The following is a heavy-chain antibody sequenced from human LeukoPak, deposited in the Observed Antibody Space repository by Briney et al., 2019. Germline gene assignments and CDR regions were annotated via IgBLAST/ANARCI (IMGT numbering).Heavy chain of an antibody. V-gene: IGHV3-23*01. D-gene: IGHD6-13*01. J-gene: IGHJ1*01. CDR3: AKDRGIAAAGTWAKYFQH. Sequence: PGGSLRLSCAASGFTFSSYAMSWVRQAPGKGLEWVSAISGSGGSTYYADSVKGRFTISRDNSKNTLYLQMNSLRAEDTAVYYSAKDRGIAAAGTWAKYFQHWGQGTLVTVSS. CDR2: ISGSGGST. CDR1: GFTFSSYA.